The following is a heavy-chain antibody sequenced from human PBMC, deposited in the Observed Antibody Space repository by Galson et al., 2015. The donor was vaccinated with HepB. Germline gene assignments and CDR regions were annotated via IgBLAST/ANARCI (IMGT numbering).Heavy chain of an antibody. CDR3: ARLTSTSKTYYDILTGYIGDYFDY. CDR1: GYSFTSYW. CDR2: IDPSDSYT. J-gene: IGHJ4*02. Sequence: QSGAEVKKPGESLRISCKGSGYSFTSYWISWVRQMPGKGLEWMGRIDPSDSYTNYSPSFQGHVTISADKSISTAYLQWSSLKASDTAMYYCARLTSTSKTYYDILTGYIGDYFDYWGQGTLVTVSS. V-gene: IGHV5-10-1*01. D-gene: IGHD3-9*01.